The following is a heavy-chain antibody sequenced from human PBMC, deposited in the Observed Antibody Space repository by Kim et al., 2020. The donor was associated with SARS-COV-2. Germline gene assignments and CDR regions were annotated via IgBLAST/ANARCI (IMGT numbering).Heavy chain of an antibody. V-gene: IGHV6-1*01. CDR1: GDSVSTNSAA. J-gene: IGHJ4*02. Sequence: SHTLSLTCAISGDSVSTNSAAWHWIRQSPSRGLEWLGRTHYSSRWYNDYAVSVKSRITINPDTSKNQFSLQLNSVTPEDTAVYFCARGWLRSGFKYWGQGTLVTVSS. D-gene: IGHD5-12*01. CDR2: THYSSRWYN. CDR3: ARGWLRSGFKY.